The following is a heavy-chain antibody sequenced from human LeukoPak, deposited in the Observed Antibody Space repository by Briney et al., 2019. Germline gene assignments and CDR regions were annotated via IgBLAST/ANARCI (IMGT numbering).Heavy chain of an antibody. CDR3: ASGIAVAGTAGTFDY. CDR1: GGTFSSYA. J-gene: IGHJ4*02. CDR2: IIPIFGTA. Sequence: SVKVSCKASGGTFSSYAISWVRQAPGQGLEWMGGIIPIFGTANYAQKFQGRVTITADESTSTAYMELSSLRSEDTAVYYCASGIAVAGTAGTFDYWGQGTLVTVSS. V-gene: IGHV1-69*13. D-gene: IGHD6-19*01.